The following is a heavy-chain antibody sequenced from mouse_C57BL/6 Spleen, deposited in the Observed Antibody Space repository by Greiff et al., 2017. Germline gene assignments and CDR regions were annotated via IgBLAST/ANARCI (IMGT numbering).Heavy chain of an antibody. CDR2: FHPYNDDT. J-gene: IGHJ4*01. D-gene: IGHD2-4*01. Sequence: VMLVESGAELVKPGASVKMSCKASGYTFTTYPIEWMKQNHGKSLEWIGNFHPYNDDTKYNEKFKGKATLTVEKSSSTVYLELSRLTSDDSAVYYCARLNYDYDEGYAMDYWGQGTSVTVSS. CDR3: ARLNYDYDEGYAMDY. V-gene: IGHV1-47*01. CDR1: GYTFTTYP.